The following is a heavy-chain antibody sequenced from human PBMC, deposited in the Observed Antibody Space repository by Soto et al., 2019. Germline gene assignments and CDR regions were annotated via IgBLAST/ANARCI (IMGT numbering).Heavy chain of an antibody. D-gene: IGHD3-10*01. Sequence: EVQLVESGGGLVQPGRSLRLSCAASGFTFDDYAMHWVRQAPGKGLEWVSGISWNSGSIGYADSVKGRFTISRDNAKNSLYLQMNSLRAEDTALYYGAKDGGSGSYLSYYYGMDVRGQGTTVTVSS. CDR2: ISWNSGSI. J-gene: IGHJ6*02. CDR1: GFTFDDYA. CDR3: AKDGGSGSYLSYYYGMDV. V-gene: IGHV3-9*01.